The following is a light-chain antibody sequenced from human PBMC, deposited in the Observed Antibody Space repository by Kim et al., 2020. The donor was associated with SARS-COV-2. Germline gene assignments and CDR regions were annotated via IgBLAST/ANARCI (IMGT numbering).Light chain of an antibody. Sequence: ATFNCKSSQGILYRSKNKNYLAWYQQKPGQPPKLLVYWASTRESGVPDRFSGSGSGTDFTLTISSLQAEDVAVYYCQQYYTTPPTFGGGTKVDIK. CDR3: QQYYTTPPT. CDR2: WAS. V-gene: IGKV4-1*01. CDR1: QGILYRSKNKNY. J-gene: IGKJ4*01.